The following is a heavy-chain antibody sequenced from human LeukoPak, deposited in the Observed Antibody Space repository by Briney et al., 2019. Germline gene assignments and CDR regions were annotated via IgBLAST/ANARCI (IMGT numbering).Heavy chain of an antibody. CDR3: ARPKDYYDSSGYFAAFAI. CDR1: GYTFTVYY. J-gene: IGHJ3*02. CDR2: INPNSGGT. Sequence: GASVKVSCLPSGYTFTVYYMHWVRQAPGQGLEWMGWINPNSGGTNYAQKFQGRVTMTRDTSISTAYMELSRLRSDDTAVYYCARPKDYYDSSGYFAAFAIGGQETMVTGSS. D-gene: IGHD3-22*01. V-gene: IGHV1-2*02.